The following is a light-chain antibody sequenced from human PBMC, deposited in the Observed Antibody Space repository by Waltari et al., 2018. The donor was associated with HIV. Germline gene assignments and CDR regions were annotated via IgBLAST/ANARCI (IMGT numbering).Light chain of an antibody. CDR3: CSYVSNVI. Sequence: GQSITISCTRTSSDVATYKLVSWYQQHPGKAPKLMIYEVSKRPSGVSDRFSGSKSGDTASLTISGLQAEDEADYYCCSYVSNVIFGGGTKLTVL. V-gene: IGLV2-23*02. J-gene: IGLJ2*01. CDR1: SSDVATYKL. CDR2: EVS.